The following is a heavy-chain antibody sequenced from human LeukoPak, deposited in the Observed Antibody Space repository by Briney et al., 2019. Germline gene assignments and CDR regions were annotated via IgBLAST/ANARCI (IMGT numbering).Heavy chain of an antibody. CDR2: IYYSGST. V-gene: IGHV4-31*03. CDR1: GGSFSSGGYS. CDR3: ARPSYYYYYGMDV. J-gene: IGHJ6*02. Sequence: SETLSLTCTVSGGSFSSGGYSWSWIRQHPGKGLEWIGYIYYSGSTYYNPSLKSRVTISVDTSKNQFSLKLSSVTAADTAVYYCARPSYYYYYGMDVWGQGTTVTVSS.